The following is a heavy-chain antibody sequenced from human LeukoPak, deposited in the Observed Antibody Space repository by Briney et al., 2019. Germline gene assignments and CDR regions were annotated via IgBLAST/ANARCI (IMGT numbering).Heavy chain of an antibody. Sequence: SETLSLTCAVYGGSFSGYYWSWIRQPPGKGLEWIGEINHSGSTNYNPSLKSRVTISVDTSKNQFSLKLSSVTAADTAVYYCASLLHYYDNSGYRDYWGQGTLVTVSS. D-gene: IGHD3-22*01. V-gene: IGHV4-34*01. CDR1: GGSFSGYY. CDR2: INHSGST. CDR3: ASLLHYYDNSGYRDY. J-gene: IGHJ4*02.